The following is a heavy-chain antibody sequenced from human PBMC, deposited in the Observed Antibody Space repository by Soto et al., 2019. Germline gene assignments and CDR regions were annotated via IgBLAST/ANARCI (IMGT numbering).Heavy chain of an antibody. CDR3: AAVSGSYPKEFDP. D-gene: IGHD1-26*01. Sequence: GPPVKVSCKASGFTFTSSAVQWVRQARGQRLEWIGWIVVGSGNTNYAQKFQERVTITRDMSTSTAYMELSSLRSEDTAVYYCAAVSGSYPKEFDPWGQGTLVTVSS. J-gene: IGHJ5*02. V-gene: IGHV1-58*01. CDR1: GFTFTSSA. CDR2: IVVGSGNT.